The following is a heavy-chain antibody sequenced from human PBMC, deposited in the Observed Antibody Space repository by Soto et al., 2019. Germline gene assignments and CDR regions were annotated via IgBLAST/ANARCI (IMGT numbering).Heavy chain of an antibody. Sequence: GGSLRLSXAASRFTLSSYAMHWLRQAPGKGLEWVAVVWYDGSNQYYADSVKGRFTIFRDNSKNTLFLQMNSLRVEDTAVYYCAGGYSYSPGFYFDYWGQGSLVTVSS. CDR3: AGGYSYSPGFYFDY. V-gene: IGHV3-33*08. CDR1: RFTLSSYA. J-gene: IGHJ4*02. D-gene: IGHD5-18*01. CDR2: VWYDGSNQ.